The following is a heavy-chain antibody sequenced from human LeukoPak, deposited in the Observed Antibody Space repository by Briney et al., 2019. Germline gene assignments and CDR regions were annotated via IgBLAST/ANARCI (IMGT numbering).Heavy chain of an antibody. CDR1: GGSISSYY. D-gene: IGHD5-12*01. V-gene: IGHV4-59*12. Sequence: SETLSLTCTVSGGSISSYYWSWIRQPPGKGLEWIGYIYYSGSTNYNPSLKSRVTISVDTSKNQFSLKLSSVTAADTAVYYCARDGGYDLFPHAFDIWGQGTMVTVSS. J-gene: IGHJ3*02. CDR2: IYYSGST. CDR3: ARDGGYDLFPHAFDI.